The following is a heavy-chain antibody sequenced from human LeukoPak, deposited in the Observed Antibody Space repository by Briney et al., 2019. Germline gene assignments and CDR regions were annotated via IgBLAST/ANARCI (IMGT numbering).Heavy chain of an antibody. CDR3: ARDSRDSSGYYHVPDAFDI. CDR1: GFTIEDYG. CDR2: INWNGGST. Sequence: GGSLRLSCAASGFTIEDYGMSWVRPAPGKGLEWGSCINWNGGSTGYADSVKGRFTISGDNAKNSLYLQMNSLRAEDTALYYCARDSRDSSGYYHVPDAFDIWGQGTMVTVSS. J-gene: IGHJ3*02. D-gene: IGHD3-22*01. V-gene: IGHV3-20*04.